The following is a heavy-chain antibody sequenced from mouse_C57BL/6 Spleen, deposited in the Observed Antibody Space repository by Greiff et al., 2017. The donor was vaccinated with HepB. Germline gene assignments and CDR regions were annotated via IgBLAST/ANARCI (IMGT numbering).Heavy chain of an antibody. V-gene: IGHV1-82*01. CDR3: AISYGYYFDY. CDR1: GYAFSSSW. Sequence: QVQLQQSGPELVKPGASVKISCKASGYAFSSSWMNWVKQRPGKGLEWIGRIYPGDGDTNYNGKFKGKATLTADKSSSTAYMQLSSLTSEDSAVYYCAISYGYYFDYWGQGTTLTVSS. CDR2: IYPGDGDT. D-gene: IGHD1-1*01. J-gene: IGHJ2*01.